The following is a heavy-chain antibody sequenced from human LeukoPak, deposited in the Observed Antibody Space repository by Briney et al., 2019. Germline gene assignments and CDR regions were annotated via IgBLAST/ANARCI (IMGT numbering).Heavy chain of an antibody. V-gene: IGHV1-8*01. J-gene: IGHJ4*02. Sequence: GASVKLSCKPSGYTFTSYDINWVRQAAGQGLEWMGWMNPNSGNTGYAQKFQGRVTITRNTSIDTAYMEVSSLRSEDTAVYYCARRDCSGSTCRTRVFDYWGQGTLVTVSS. D-gene: IGHD2-15*01. CDR3: ARRDCSGSTCRTRVFDY. CDR1: GYTFTSYD. CDR2: MNPNSGNT.